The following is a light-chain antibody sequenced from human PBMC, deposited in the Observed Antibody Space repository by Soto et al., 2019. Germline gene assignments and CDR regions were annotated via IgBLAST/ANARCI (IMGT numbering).Light chain of an antibody. CDR3: SSYTTSSPHVV. Sequence: QSALTQPASVSGSPGQSITISCTGTSSDVGGYNYVSWHQQHPGKAPKPMIYDVSNRPSGVSNRFSGSKSGNTASLTISGLQAEDEADYYCSSYTTSSPHVVFGGGTKLTVL. J-gene: IGLJ2*01. CDR2: DVS. V-gene: IGLV2-14*01. CDR1: SSDVGGYNY.